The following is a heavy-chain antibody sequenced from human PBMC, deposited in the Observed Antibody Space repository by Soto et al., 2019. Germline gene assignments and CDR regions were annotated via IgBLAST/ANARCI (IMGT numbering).Heavy chain of an antibody. CDR3: ARVLDGGWFEP. J-gene: IGHJ5*02. D-gene: IGHD3-3*01. CDR2: IYYSGST. V-gene: IGHV4-31*02. Sequence: CNWIRQHPGKGLEWIGYIYYSGSTYYNPSLKSRVTISVDTSKNQFSLKLSSVTAADTAVYYCARVLDGGWFEPWGQGTLVTVSS.